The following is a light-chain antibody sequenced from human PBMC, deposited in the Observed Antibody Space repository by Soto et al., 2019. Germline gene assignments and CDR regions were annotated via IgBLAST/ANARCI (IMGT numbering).Light chain of an antibody. J-gene: IGKJ1*01. CDR1: QSVGTW. CDR2: GAS. Sequence: DLPIKHSPSYLSASVVGPVSLTCRASQSVGTWVAWYQQKPGKAPKLLIYGASNLESGVPSRFSGSGSGTEFTLTITTLQPDDFATYFCQLYNRNTWRFGPGTKVDI. V-gene: IGKV1-5*01. CDR3: QLYNRNTWR.